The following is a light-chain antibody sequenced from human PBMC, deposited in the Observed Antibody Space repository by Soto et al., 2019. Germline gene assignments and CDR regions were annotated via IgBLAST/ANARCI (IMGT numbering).Light chain of an antibody. Sequence: VLTQPPSASGTPGQRVTISCSGSSSNIGTNTVNWYRQLPGTAPKLLMFVNSQRPSGVPDRISGSKSGTSASLAISGLQSEDEADYYCAAWDESLNGLVFGTGTKVTVL. V-gene: IGLV1-44*01. CDR3: AAWDESLNGLV. CDR2: VNS. CDR1: SSNIGTNT. J-gene: IGLJ1*01.